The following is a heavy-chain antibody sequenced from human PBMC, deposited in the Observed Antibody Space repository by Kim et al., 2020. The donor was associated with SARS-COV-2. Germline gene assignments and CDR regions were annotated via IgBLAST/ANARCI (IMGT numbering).Heavy chain of an antibody. CDR2: IHYSGST. V-gene: IGHV4-31*03. CDR1: GGSISSGGYY. Sequence: SETLSLTCTVSGGSISSGGYYWSWIRQHPGKGLEWIGYIHYSGSTYYNPSLKSRVTISVDTSKNQFSLKLSSVTAADTAVYYCARGDSSGFTDYWGQGTLVTVSS. D-gene: IGHD3-22*01. CDR3: ARGDSSGFTDY. J-gene: IGHJ4*02.